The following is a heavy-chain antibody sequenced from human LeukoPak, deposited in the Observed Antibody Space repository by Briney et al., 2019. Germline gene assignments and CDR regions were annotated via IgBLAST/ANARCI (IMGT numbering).Heavy chain of an antibody. Sequence: GGYLRLSCAASGFTVSSNDMSWVRQAPGKGLEWVSVIYSGGRTFYADSVKGRFTISRDNSKNTLYLQMNSLRAEDTAAYYCAIYDSSGYYNYWGQGTLVTVSS. CDR3: AIYDSSGYYNY. D-gene: IGHD3-22*01. J-gene: IGHJ4*02. CDR2: IYSGGRT. V-gene: IGHV3-53*01. CDR1: GFTVSSND.